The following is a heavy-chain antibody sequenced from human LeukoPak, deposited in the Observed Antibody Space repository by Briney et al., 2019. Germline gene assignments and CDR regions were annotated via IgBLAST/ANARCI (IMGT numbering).Heavy chain of an antibody. D-gene: IGHD4-17*01. Sequence: AASVKVSCKASGYTFTSYGISWVRQAPGQGLEWMGWISAYNGNTNYAQKLQGRVTMTTDTSTSTAYMELSRLRSDDTAVYYCARLWHYGDYDAFDIWGQGTMVTVSS. V-gene: IGHV1-18*01. CDR3: ARLWHYGDYDAFDI. J-gene: IGHJ3*02. CDR1: GYTFTSYG. CDR2: ISAYNGNT.